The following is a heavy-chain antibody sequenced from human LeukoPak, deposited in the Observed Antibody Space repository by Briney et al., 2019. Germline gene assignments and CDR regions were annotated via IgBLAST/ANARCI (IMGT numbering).Heavy chain of an antibody. Sequence: PSETLSLTCTVSGGSISSSSYYWGWIRQPPGKGLEWIGSIYYSGSTYYNPSLKSRVTISVDTSRNQFSLKLSSVTAADTAVYYCARGSYSSSWDIWGQGTMVTVSS. CDR3: ARGSYSSSWDI. V-gene: IGHV4-39*07. CDR1: GGSISSSSYY. CDR2: IYYSGST. D-gene: IGHD6-13*01. J-gene: IGHJ3*02.